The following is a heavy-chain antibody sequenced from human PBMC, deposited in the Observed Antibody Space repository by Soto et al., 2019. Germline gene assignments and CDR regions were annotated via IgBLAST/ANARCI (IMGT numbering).Heavy chain of an antibody. Sequence: KVSSKGSGYTFTGYYMHWVRQAPGQGLEWMGWINPNSGGTNYAQKFQGRVTMTRDTSISTAYMELSRLRSDDTAVYYCARVHSSIDWGQGTLVTVSS. D-gene: IGHD6-19*01. J-gene: IGHJ4*02. CDR3: ARVHSSID. CDR1: GYTFTGYY. CDR2: INPNSGGT. V-gene: IGHV1-2*02.